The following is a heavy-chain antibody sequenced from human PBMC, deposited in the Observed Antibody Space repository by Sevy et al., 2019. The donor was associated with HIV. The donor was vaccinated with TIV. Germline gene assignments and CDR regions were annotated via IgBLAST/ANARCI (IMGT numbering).Heavy chain of an antibody. CDR3: ARDGGTLTSPGSFDF. J-gene: IGHJ3*01. D-gene: IGHD4-17*01. Sequence: SETLSLTCAVSGDSISSGVFSWNWIRQPPGKGLEWIGYVFHTGSTYYNPSLKSRATISVDTSKNRFSLKLSSMTAADTAVYYCARDGGTLTSPGSFDFWGQGKMVTVSS. CDR2: VFHTGST. CDR1: GDSISSGVFS. V-gene: IGHV4-30-2*01.